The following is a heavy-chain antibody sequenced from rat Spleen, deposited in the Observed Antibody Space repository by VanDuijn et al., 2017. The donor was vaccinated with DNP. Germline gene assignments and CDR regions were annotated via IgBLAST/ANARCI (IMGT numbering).Heavy chain of an antibody. V-gene: IGHV3-1*01. Sequence: EVQLQESGPGLVKPSQSLSLTCSVTGFSITNNYWAWIRKFPGNKMEWMGYISYSGYTGYNPSLKSRISITRDTSKNQFFLQLNSVATEDTATYYCARGLNYGGYNYYWYFDFWGPGTMVTVSS. CDR2: ISYSGYT. CDR3: ARGLNYGGYNYYWYFDF. J-gene: IGHJ1*01. D-gene: IGHD1-11*01. CDR1: GFSITNNY.